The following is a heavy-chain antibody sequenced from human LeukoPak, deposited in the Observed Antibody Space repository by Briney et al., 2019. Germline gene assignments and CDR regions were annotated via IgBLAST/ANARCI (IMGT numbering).Heavy chain of an antibody. D-gene: IGHD2-8*01. CDR2: IIPIFGTA. CDR3: AAGPIVLMVYALRFDY. J-gene: IGHJ4*02. Sequence: GASVKVSCKASGGTFSSYAISWVRQAPGRGLEWMGGIIPIFGTANYAQKFQGRVTITTDESTSTAYMELSSLRSEDTAVYYCAAGPIVLMVYALRFDYWGQGTLVTVSS. V-gene: IGHV1-69*05. CDR1: GGTFSSYA.